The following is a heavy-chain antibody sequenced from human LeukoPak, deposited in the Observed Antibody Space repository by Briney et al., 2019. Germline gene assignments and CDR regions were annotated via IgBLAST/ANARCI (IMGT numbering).Heavy chain of an antibody. Sequence: GGSLRLSCATSGFTFSNYCMSWVRQAPGKGLEWVANINQDGGEKYYVDSVKGRFTISRDNAKNSLYLQMNSLRTEDTALYYCAKDIGEQWFFDYWGQGTLVTVSP. CDR2: INQDGGEK. D-gene: IGHD3-10*01. CDR3: AKDIGEQWFFDY. J-gene: IGHJ4*02. V-gene: IGHV3-7*03. CDR1: GFTFSNYC.